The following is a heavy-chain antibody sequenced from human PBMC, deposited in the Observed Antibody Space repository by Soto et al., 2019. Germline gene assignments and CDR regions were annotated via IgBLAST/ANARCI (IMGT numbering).Heavy chain of an antibody. D-gene: IGHD2-21*02. J-gene: IGHJ4*02. V-gene: IGHV1-46*01. CDR3: AREGNVRVTRRRYFDY. CDR1: GYTFASYH. CDR2: ISPVNADT. Sequence: QVQLVQSGAEVKKPGASVKVSCKASGYTFASYHIHWVRQAPGQGLEWMGIISPVNADTDYPQKFRGRVTLTRDTSTPTVYLELSGLASDDTSLYYWAREGNVRVTRRRYFDYWGQGTLVTVSS.